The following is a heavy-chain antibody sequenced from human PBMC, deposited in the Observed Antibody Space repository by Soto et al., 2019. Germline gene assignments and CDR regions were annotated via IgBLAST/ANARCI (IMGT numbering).Heavy chain of an antibody. D-gene: IGHD6-6*01. CDR3: AHRLVSASAFDY. CDR1: GFSLSTSGVN. V-gene: IGHV2-5*02. J-gene: IGHJ4*02. Sequence: QITLKESGPTLVKPTQTLTLTCSFSGFSLSTSGVNVGWIRQPPGKALEWLALIYSDDDKRYNPSLQSRLSITKDTSKNQVVLTVTNVDPVDTATYYCAHRLVSASAFDYWSQGTLVTVSS. CDR2: IYSDDDK.